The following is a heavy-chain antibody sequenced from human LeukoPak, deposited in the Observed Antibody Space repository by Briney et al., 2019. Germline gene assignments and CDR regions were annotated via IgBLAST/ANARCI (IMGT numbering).Heavy chain of an antibody. CDR1: GGSISSSNW. CDR3: AQHNTGYSSRTRFDP. Sequence: KPSETLSLTCAVSGGSISSSNWWSWVRQPPGKRLEWIGEIYHSGSTNYNPSLKSRVTISVDKSKNQFSLKLSSVTAADTAVYYCAQHNTGYSSRTRFDPWGQGTLVTVSS. CDR2: IYHSGST. J-gene: IGHJ5*02. D-gene: IGHD6-19*01. V-gene: IGHV4-4*02.